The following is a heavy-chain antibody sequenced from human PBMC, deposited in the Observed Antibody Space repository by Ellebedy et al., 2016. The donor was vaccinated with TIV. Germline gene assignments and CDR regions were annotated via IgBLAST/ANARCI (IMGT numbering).Heavy chain of an antibody. CDR3: AKDGDISPYYYGMDV. V-gene: IGHV3-30*02. CDR1: GFTFNTYA. CDR2: IRYDGSNK. Sequence: GESLKISCAASGFTFNTYAMSWIRQAPGKGLEWVAFIRYDGSNKYYADSVKGRFTISRDNSKNTLYLQMNSLRAEDTAVYYCAKDGDISPYYYGMDVWGQGTTVTVSS. J-gene: IGHJ6*02. D-gene: IGHD3-9*01.